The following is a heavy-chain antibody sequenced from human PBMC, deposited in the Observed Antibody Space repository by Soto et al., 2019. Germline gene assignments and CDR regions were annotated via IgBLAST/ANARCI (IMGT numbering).Heavy chain of an antibody. CDR3: AKGRRIAVAGPVDY. J-gene: IGHJ4*02. D-gene: IGHD6-19*01. V-gene: IGHV3-9*01. CDR2: ISWNSGSI. Sequence: EVQLVESGGGLVQPGRSLRLSCAASGFTFDDYAMHWVRQAPGKGLEWVSGISWNSGSIGYADSVKGRFIISRDNAKNSLYLQMNSLRAEDTALYYCAKGRRIAVAGPVDYWGQGTLVTVSS. CDR1: GFTFDDYA.